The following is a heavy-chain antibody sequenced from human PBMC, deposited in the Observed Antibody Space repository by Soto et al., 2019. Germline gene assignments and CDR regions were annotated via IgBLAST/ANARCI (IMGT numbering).Heavy chain of an antibody. CDR3: ASVSSSSSAYYYYGMDV. CDR1: GYTFTSYY. CDR2: INPSGGST. V-gene: IGHV1-46*01. J-gene: IGHJ6*02. Sequence: GASVKVSCKASGYTFTSYYMHWVRQAPGQGLEWMGIINPSGGSTSYAQKFQGRATMTRDTSTSTVYMELSSLRSEDTAVYYCASVSSSSSAYYYYGMDVWGQGTTVTVSS. D-gene: IGHD6-6*01.